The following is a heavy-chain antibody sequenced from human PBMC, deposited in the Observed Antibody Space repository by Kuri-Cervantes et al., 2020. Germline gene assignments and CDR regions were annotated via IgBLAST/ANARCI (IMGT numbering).Heavy chain of an antibody. Sequence: GESLKISCAASGFTFSSYAMHWVRQAPGKGLEWVAVISYDGSNKYYADSVKGRFTISRDNSKNTLYLQMNSLRAEDTAVYYCVKDLTAMATGGYYGMDVWGQGTTVTVSS. CDR1: GFTFSSYA. V-gene: IGHV3-30-3*01. CDR3: VKDLTAMATGGYYGMDV. J-gene: IGHJ6*02. D-gene: IGHD5-18*01. CDR2: ISYDGSNK.